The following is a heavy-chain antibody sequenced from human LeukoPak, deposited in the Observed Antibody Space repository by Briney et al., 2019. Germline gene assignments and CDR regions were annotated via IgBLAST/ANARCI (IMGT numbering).Heavy chain of an antibody. Sequence: SETLSLTCAVSGGSISSGGYSWSWIRQPPGKGLEWIGYIYHSGSTYYNPSLKSRVTISVDRSKNQFSLKLSSVTAADTAVYYCARSRYSGSSNWFDPWGQGTLVTVSS. CDR2: IYHSGST. CDR1: GGSISSGGYS. CDR3: ARSRYSGSSNWFDP. D-gene: IGHD1-26*01. J-gene: IGHJ5*02. V-gene: IGHV4-30-2*01.